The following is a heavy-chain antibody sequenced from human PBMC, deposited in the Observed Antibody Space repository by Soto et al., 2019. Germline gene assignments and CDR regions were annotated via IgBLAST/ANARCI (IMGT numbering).Heavy chain of an antibody. D-gene: IGHD6-19*01. CDR1: GGSFSGYY. V-gene: IGHV4-34*01. CDR3: ARGRSSGRSPHYYGMDV. Sequence: SETLSLTCAVYGGSFSGYYWSWIRQPPGKGLEWIGEINHSGSTNYNPSLKSRVTISVDTSKNQFSLKLSSVTAADTAVYYCARGRSSGRSPHYYGMDVPGQGTTVTLPS. J-gene: IGHJ6*02. CDR2: INHSGST.